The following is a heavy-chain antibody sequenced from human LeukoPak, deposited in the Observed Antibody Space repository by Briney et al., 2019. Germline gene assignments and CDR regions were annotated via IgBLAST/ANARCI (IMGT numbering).Heavy chain of an antibody. CDR3: ARERLDNYDFWSGHFLGPNWFDP. D-gene: IGHD3-3*01. CDR1: GFTFSSYG. Sequence: GRSLRLSCAASGFTFSSYGMHWVRQAPGKGLEWVAVIWYDGSNKYYADSVKGRFTISRDNSKNTLYLQMNSLRAEDTAVYYCARERLDNYDFWSGHFLGPNWFDPWGQGTLVTVSS. J-gene: IGHJ5*02. CDR2: IWYDGSNK. V-gene: IGHV3-33*01.